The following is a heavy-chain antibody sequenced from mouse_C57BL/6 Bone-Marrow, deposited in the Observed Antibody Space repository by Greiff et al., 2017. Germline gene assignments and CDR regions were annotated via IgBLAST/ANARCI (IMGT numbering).Heavy chain of an antibody. J-gene: IGHJ2*01. CDR3: AREGITTVVDY. V-gene: IGHV1-52*01. CDR2: IDPSDSET. Sequence: QVQLQQPGAELVRPGSSVKLSCKASGYTFTSYWMHWVKQRPIQGLEWIGNIDPSDSETHYNQKFKDKATLTVDKSSGTAYMQLSSLTSEDSAVYYCAREGITTVVDYWGQGTTLTVSS. CDR1: GYTFTSYW. D-gene: IGHD1-1*01.